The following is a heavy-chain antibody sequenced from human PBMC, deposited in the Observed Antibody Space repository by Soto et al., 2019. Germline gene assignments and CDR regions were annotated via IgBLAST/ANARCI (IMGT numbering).Heavy chain of an antibody. CDR2: TSAYNGNT. Sequence: ASVKVSCKASGYTFTSYGISWVRQAPGQGLEWMGWTSAYNGNTNYAQKLQGRVTMTTDTSTSTAYMELRSLRSADTAVYYCARGHAEGYYYDSSGYYYFDYWGQGTLVTVSS. D-gene: IGHD3-22*01. V-gene: IGHV1-18*01. CDR1: GYTFTSYG. CDR3: ARGHAEGYYYDSSGYYYFDY. J-gene: IGHJ4*02.